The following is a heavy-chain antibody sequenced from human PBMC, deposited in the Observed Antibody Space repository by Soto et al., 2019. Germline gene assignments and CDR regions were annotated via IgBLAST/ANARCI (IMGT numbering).Heavy chain of an antibody. CDR1: GFTFSGHW. J-gene: IGHJ3*02. CDR3: AREAGYCSRTSCYRRAFDT. Sequence: GESLKISCAASGFTFSGHWMHWVRQVPGKGLEWVSRINTDGGSSAYADSVKGRFTISRDNAKNTLYLQMNGLRAEDTAVYYCAREAGYCSRTSCYRRAFDTWGQGTTVTVSS. V-gene: IGHV3-74*03. CDR2: INTDGGSS. D-gene: IGHD2-2*01.